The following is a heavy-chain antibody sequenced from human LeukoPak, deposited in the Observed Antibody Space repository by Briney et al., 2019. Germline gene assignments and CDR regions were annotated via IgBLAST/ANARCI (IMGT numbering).Heavy chain of an antibody. CDR3: ARDAPNTLEWLFGLFDY. Sequence: PGGSPRLSCAASGFTFSSYWMSWVRQAPGKRLEWVANIKQDGSEKYYVDSVKGRFTISRDNAKNSLYLQMNSLRAEDTAVYYCARDAPNTLEWLFGLFDYWGQGTLVTVSS. J-gene: IGHJ4*02. CDR2: IKQDGSEK. V-gene: IGHV3-7*01. CDR1: GFTFSSYW. D-gene: IGHD3-3*01.